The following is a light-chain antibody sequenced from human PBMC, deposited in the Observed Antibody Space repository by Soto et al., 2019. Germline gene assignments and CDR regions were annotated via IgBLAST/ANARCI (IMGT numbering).Light chain of an antibody. CDR3: QGYDTAPAWT. CDR2: AAT. CDR1: QGIGND. J-gene: IGKJ1*01. V-gene: IGKV1-27*01. Sequence: IQMTQSPSSLSASVGDRVSMTCRASQGIGNDLAWYQQKPGKVPNLLIFAATTLQSGVPSRFSGSRSGAVFTLTIRSLQPEDVATYYCQGYDTAPAWTFGQGTKVEIK.